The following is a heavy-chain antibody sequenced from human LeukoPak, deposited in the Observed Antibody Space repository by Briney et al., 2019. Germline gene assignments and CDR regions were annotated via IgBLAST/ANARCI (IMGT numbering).Heavy chain of an antibody. J-gene: IGHJ4*02. Sequence: GGSLRLSCAASGFTFSSYGMHWVRQAPGKGLEWVAVISYDGSNKYYADSVKGRFTISRDNSKNTLYLQMDSLRAEDTAVYYCATDRNSGKYYDYWGQGTLVTVSS. CDR1: GFTFSSYG. V-gene: IGHV3-30*03. D-gene: IGHD1-26*01. CDR3: ATDRNSGKYYDY. CDR2: ISYDGSNK.